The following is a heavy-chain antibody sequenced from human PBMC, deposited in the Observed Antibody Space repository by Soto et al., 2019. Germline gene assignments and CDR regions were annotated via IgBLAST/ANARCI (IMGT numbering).Heavy chain of an antibody. Sequence: PGGSLRLSCAASGFTFSSYGMHWVRQAPGKGLEWVAVISYDGSNKYYADSVKGRFTISRDNSKNTLYLQMNSLRAEDTAVYYCAKEIRTDEDYWGQGTLVTVSS. V-gene: IGHV3-30*18. CDR2: ISYDGSNK. J-gene: IGHJ4*02. CDR3: AKEIRTDEDY. D-gene: IGHD1-1*01. CDR1: GFTFSSYG.